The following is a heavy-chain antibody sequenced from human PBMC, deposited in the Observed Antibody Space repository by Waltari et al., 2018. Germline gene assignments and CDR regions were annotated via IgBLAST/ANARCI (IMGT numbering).Heavy chain of an antibody. CDR2: IYHSGST. D-gene: IGHD3-16*01. J-gene: IGHJ3*01. CDR3: AGDRSWGDAVDV. V-gene: IGHV4-38-2*01. CDR1: GYSISSGYY. Sequence: QVQPQYSGPGLVKPSETLSLTCAVYGYSISSGYYWGWTRQPPGRGLEWIGSIYHSGSTYTIPYLMGRVPISVDTSRNQVSLELVAVSAADTAVYDWAGDRSWGDAVDVWGQGTMVTFSS.